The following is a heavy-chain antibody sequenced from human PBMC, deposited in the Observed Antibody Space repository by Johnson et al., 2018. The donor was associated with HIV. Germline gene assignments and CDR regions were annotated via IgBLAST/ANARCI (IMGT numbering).Heavy chain of an antibody. V-gene: IGHV3-30-3*01. Sequence: QVQLVESGGGVVQPGRSLRLSCAASGFTFSSYAMHWVRQAPGKGLEWVAVISYDGSNKDYVDSVKGRFTISRDNSKNTLDLQMNILRTEDTAVYYCAKDSKRELVQGKDAFDFWGQGTMVIVSS. CDR2: ISYDGSNK. J-gene: IGHJ3*01. D-gene: IGHD4-11*01. CDR1: GFTFSSYA. CDR3: AKDSKRELVQGKDAFDF.